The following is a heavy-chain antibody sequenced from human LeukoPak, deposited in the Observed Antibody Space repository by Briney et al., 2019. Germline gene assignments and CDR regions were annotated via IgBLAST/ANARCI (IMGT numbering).Heavy chain of an antibody. CDR2: INPNSGGT. J-gene: IGHJ6*02. CDR3: ARPLTAVTKTYYYYGLDV. V-gene: IGHV1-2*02. CDR1: GYTFTDYY. Sequence: ASVKVSCKASGYTFTDYYMHWVRQAPGQGLEWMGWINPNSGGTHYAQKFQGRVTMTRDTSIGTGYMELSRLRSDDMAVYYCARPLTAVTKTYYYYGLDVWGQGTAVTVSS. D-gene: IGHD4-11*01.